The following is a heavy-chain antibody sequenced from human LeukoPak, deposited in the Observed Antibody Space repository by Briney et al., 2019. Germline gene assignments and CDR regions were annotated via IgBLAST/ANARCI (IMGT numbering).Heavy chain of an antibody. CDR1: GFTFDNYR. CDR2: ISASGTVK. V-gene: IGHV3-48*04. Sequence: GGSLRLSCAASGFTFDNYRMTWVRQAPGKGLEWLSYISASGTVKYYGDSVRGRFTISRDNAQNSVHLHLSSLRVEDSAIYYCARETRGGTYRYNFLDYWGLGTLVTVSS. J-gene: IGHJ4*02. D-gene: IGHD3-16*02. CDR3: ARETRGGTYRYNFLDY.